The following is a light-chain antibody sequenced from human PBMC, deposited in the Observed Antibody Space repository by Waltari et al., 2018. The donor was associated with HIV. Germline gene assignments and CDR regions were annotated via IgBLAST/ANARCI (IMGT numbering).Light chain of an antibody. CDR3: QQYFTTPWT. CDR1: QGLLYSPNNKKF. J-gene: IGKJ1*01. Sequence: DIVMTQSPDSLTVSLVARASLNSMSMQGLLYSPNNKKFLVWYQQKPGKAPTLLMYWAASRESGVPARFSGSGSGTNFTLTISSLQPEDVATYFCQQYFTTPWTFGQGTKVE. V-gene: IGKV4-1*01. CDR2: WAA.